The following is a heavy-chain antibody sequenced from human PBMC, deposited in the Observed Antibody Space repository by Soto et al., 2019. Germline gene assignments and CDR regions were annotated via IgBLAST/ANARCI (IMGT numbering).Heavy chain of an antibody. CDR2: IYYSVST. V-gene: IGHV4-39*01. CDR3: ARIITGYGGNFDY. CDR1: GGSISSSSYY. Sequence: SETLSLTCTVSGGSISSSSYYWGWIRQPPGKGLEWIGSIYYSVSTYYNPSLKSRVTISVDTSKNQFSLKLSSVTAADTAVYYWARIITGYGGNFDYWGQATLVTVSS. D-gene: IGHD3-10*01. J-gene: IGHJ4*02.